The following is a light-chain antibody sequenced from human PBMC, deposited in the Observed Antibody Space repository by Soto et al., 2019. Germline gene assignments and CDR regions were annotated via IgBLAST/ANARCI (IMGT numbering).Light chain of an antibody. J-gene: IGKJ1*01. Sequence: EIVLTQSPATLSLSPGERGTLSCRASQSVSSNLAWYQQKPGQAPRLLIYDASNRATGIPPRFSGSGSGTDFTLTISSLEPEDFAVYYYQERTDRTWTFGQGTKVEIK. CDR2: DAS. CDR1: QSVSSN. CDR3: QERTDRTWT. V-gene: IGKV3-11*01.